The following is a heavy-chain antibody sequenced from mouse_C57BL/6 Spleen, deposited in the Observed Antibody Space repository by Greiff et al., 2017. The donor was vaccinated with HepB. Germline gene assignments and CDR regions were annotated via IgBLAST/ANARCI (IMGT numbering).Heavy chain of an antibody. CDR2: INPGSGGT. CDR3: ARREIYYDYDRYFDV. CDR1: GYAFTNYL. D-gene: IGHD2-4*01. Sequence: VQLQQSGAELVRPGTSVKVSCKASGYAFTNYLIEWVKQRPGQGLEWIGVINPGSGGTNYNEKFKGKATLTADKSSSTAYMQLSSLTSEDSAVYFCARREIYYDYDRYFDVWGTGTTVTVSS. J-gene: IGHJ1*03. V-gene: IGHV1-54*01.